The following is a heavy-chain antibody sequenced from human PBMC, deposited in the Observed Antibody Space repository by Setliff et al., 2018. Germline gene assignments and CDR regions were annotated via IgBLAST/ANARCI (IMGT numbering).Heavy chain of an antibody. J-gene: IGHJ4*02. V-gene: IGHV4-34*01. CDR3: ARGRIAERPEAIDY. Sequence: LSLTCAVYGESFDNHYWTWIRQPPGERLEWIGEINHRGFTDYKPSLKSRLTMSVDTSRNQFSLNLGSVTAAGTGVYYCARGRIAERPEAIDYWGQGTPVTVSS. CDR1: GESFDNHY. D-gene: IGHD6-6*01. CDR2: INHRGFT.